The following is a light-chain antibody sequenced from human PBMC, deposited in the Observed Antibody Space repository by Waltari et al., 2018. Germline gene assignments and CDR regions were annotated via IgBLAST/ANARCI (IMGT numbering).Light chain of an antibody. CDR1: SSNIGAGFD. CDR2: DKT. J-gene: IGLJ2*01. CDR3: QSYDSGLSGVV. V-gene: IGLV1-40*01. Sequence: QSVLTQPPSVSGAPGQRVTISCTGSSSNIGAGFDVHWYQQLPGTAPKLLFYDKTNRPSGFPDLVSGSKSGASASLAITGLQAEDEADYYCQSYDSGLSGVVFGGGTKLTVL.